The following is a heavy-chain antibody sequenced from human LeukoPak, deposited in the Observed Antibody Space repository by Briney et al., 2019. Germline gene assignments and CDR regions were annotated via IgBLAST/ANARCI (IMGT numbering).Heavy chain of an antibody. Sequence: GGSLRLSCAASGFTFSSYGMNWARRAPGKGLEGVTYISSSSSTRYYADTVKGRFTISRDNAKNSLYLQMNSLRDEDKAVYYCARLPYCSSGSCYSDYYYYMDVWGKGTTVTVSS. CDR3: ARLPYCSSGSCYSDYYYYMDV. J-gene: IGHJ6*03. V-gene: IGHV3-48*02. CDR1: GFTFSSYG. D-gene: IGHD2-15*01. CDR2: ISSSSSTR.